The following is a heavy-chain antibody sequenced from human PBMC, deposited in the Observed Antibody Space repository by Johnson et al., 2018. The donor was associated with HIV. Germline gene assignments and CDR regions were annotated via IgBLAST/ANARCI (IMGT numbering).Heavy chain of an antibody. J-gene: IGHJ3*02. Sequence: VQLVESGGGLIQPGGSLRLSCAASGFSVSSNYMSWVRQAPGKGLEWVSVIYSGGTTYYADSVKGRFTIPRDKSNNTLDIQMNSLRAEDTAVYYCARTAMTPVTSSPDAFDIWGQGTMVTVSS. CDR1: GFSVSSNY. CDR3: ARTAMTPVTSSPDAFDI. V-gene: IGHV3-53*01. D-gene: IGHD4-17*01. CDR2: IYSGGTT.